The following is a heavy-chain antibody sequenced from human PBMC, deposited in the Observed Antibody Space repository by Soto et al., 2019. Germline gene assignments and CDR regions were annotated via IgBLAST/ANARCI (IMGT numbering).Heavy chain of an antibody. CDR2: INAGNGNT. J-gene: IGHJ6*02. CDR1: GYTFTSYS. D-gene: IGHD3-3*01. Sequence: GASVKVSCKASGYTFTSYSMHWVCHAPGRRLEGMGWINAGNGNTKYSQKFQGRATITSNTSASTAYMELSSLRSDDTAVYYCATLRFLEWTVAYYYGMDVWGQGTMVTVSS. CDR3: ATLRFLEWTVAYYYGMDV. V-gene: IGHV1-3*01.